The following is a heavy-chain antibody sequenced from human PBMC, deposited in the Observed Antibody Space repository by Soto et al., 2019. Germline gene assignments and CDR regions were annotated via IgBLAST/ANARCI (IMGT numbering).Heavy chain of an antibody. CDR2: IYNGKYR. J-gene: IGHJ4*02. V-gene: IGHV4-61*01. CDR3: SRDGNPNSSSPSVIGY. D-gene: IGHD6-6*01. Sequence: QVQLQESGPGLVKPSETLSLTCCVSGGSVNSDNYYWSWIRQPPGKGLEWIACIYNGKYRKYNPSLKGRVTMSVDPSKNKFSLELSSVSAADTAVYYCSRDGNPNSSSPSVIGYWGRGTLVTVSS. CDR1: GGSVNSDNYY.